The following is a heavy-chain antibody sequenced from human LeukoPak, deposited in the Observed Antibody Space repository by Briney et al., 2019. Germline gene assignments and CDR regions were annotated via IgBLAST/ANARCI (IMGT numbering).Heavy chain of an antibody. CDR2: IYYSGST. D-gene: IGHD6-13*01. Sequence: PSETLSLTCTVSGGSISSSSYYWGWIRQPPGKGLEWIGSIYYSGSTYYNPSLKSRVTISVDTSKNQFSLKLSSVTAADTAVYYCARHRPSGRAAAGIFDYWGQGTLVTVSS. CDR1: GGSISSSSYY. CDR3: ARHRPSGRAAAGIFDY. J-gene: IGHJ4*02. V-gene: IGHV4-39*01.